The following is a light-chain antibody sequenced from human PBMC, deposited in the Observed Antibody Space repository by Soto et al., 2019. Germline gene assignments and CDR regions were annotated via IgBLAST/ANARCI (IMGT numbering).Light chain of an antibody. Sequence: DIQMTQSPSPLSASEGEGVTITCRASQSISTWLAWYQQKPGKAPKLLIYDASSLQSGVPSRFSGHGSGTDFTLTISSLQPDDFATYYCQQYNSYTTFGQGTKLEIK. CDR3: QQYNSYTT. J-gene: IGKJ2*01. V-gene: IGKV1-5*01. CDR1: QSISTW. CDR2: DAS.